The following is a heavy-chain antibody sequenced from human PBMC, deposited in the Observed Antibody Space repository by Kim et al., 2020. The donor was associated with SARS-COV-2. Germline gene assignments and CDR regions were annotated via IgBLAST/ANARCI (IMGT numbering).Heavy chain of an antibody. D-gene: IGHD2-15*01. CDR3: ARDSEGYCSGGSCYGDFDY. V-gene: IGHV3-30*01. Sequence: GRFTLSRDNSKNTLYLQMNSLRAEDTAVYYCARDSEGYCSGGSCYGDFDYWGQGTLVTVSS. J-gene: IGHJ4*02.